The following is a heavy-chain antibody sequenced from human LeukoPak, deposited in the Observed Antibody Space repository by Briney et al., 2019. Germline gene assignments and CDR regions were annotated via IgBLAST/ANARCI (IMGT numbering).Heavy chain of an antibody. CDR3: ARGIAGANYYFDY. Sequence: PGGSLRLSCAASGFTFDDHAMHWVRQAPGKGLEWVSGLSWNSGSIDYADSVKGRFTISRDNAKNSLYLQMNSLRPEDTALYYCARGIAGANYYFDYWGQGTLVTVSS. CDR1: GFTFDDHA. V-gene: IGHV3-9*01. J-gene: IGHJ4*02. CDR2: LSWNSGSI. D-gene: IGHD1-26*01.